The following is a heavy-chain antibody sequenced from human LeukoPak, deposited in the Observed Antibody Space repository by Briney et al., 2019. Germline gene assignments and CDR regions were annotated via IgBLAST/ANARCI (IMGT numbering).Heavy chain of an antibody. CDR2: ISYDGSNK. V-gene: IGHV3-30*03. CDR1: GFTFSSYG. Sequence: GGSLRLSCAASGFTFSSYGMHWVRQAPGKGLEWVAVISYDGSNKYSADSVKGRFTISRDNSKNTLDLQMNSLRAEDTAVYYCARDVGWRFGYMDVWGKGTTVTISS. J-gene: IGHJ6*03. D-gene: IGHD3-16*01. CDR3: ARDVGWRFGYMDV.